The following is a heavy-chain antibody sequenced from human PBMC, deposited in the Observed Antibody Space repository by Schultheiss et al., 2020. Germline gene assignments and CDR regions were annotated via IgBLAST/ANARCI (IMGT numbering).Heavy chain of an antibody. D-gene: IGHD4-17*01. J-gene: IGHJ6*02. CDR3: ARGHGDYGMDV. V-gene: IGHV3-53*01. CDR1: GFTFSSYG. CDR2: IYSGGST. Sequence: GGSLRLSCAASGFTFSSYGMHWVRQAPGKGLEWVSVIYSGGSTYYADSVKGRFTISRDNSKNTLYLQMNSLRAEDTAVYYCARGHGDYGMDVWGQGTTVTVSS.